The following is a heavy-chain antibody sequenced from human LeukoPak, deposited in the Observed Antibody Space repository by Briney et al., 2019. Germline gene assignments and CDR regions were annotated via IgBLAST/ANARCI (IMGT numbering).Heavy chain of an antibody. D-gene: IGHD3-3*01. Sequence: SVKVSCKASGYTLTSNYMHWVRQAPGQGLEWMGGIIPIFGTANYAQKFQGRVTITADESTSTAYMELSSLRSEDTAVYYCARGGSRITIFGVVIPPLDYWGQGTLVTVSS. J-gene: IGHJ4*02. CDR2: IIPIFGTA. CDR3: ARGGSRITIFGVVIPPLDY. CDR1: GYTLTSNY. V-gene: IGHV1-69*13.